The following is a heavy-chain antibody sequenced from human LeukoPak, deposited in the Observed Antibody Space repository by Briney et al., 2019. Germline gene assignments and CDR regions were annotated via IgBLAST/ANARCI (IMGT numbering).Heavy chain of an antibody. D-gene: IGHD2-2*01. Sequence: GGSLRLSCAASGFTFSNYGMHWVRQAPGKGLEWVAAIWYDGSNKYYGDSVKGRFTISRDNSKNTLYLQMDSLRAEDTALYYCAKGDSGYCSSISCYLDYWGQGTLVTVSS. CDR1: GFTFSNYG. CDR2: IWYDGSNK. CDR3: AKGDSGYCSSISCYLDY. V-gene: IGHV3-30*02. J-gene: IGHJ4*02.